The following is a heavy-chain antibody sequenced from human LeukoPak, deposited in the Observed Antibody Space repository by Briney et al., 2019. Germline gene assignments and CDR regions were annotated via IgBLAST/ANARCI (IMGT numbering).Heavy chain of an antibody. Sequence: SETPSLTCTVSGGSISSYYWSWIRQPPGKGLEWIGYIYYSGSTNYNPSLKSRVTISVDTSKNQFSLKLSSVTAADTAVYYCARVAVAGLFDYWGQGTLVTVSS. J-gene: IGHJ4*02. V-gene: IGHV4-59*01. CDR3: ARVAVAGLFDY. D-gene: IGHD6-19*01. CDR2: IYYSGST. CDR1: GGSISSYY.